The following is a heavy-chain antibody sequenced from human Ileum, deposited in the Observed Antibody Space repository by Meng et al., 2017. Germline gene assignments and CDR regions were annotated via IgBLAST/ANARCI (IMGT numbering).Heavy chain of an antibody. Sequence: QVQPQQSGPGLVKPPQTLSLTCAIPGDSVSSNSAAWNWIRQSPSRGLEWLGRTYYRSKWYNDYAVSVKSRITINPDTSKNQFSLQLNSVTPEDTAVYYCAKDGTSGSYLGLYYWGQGTLVTVSS. CDR2: TYYRSKWYN. D-gene: IGHD1-26*01. V-gene: IGHV6-1*01. CDR1: GDSVSSNSAA. J-gene: IGHJ4*02. CDR3: AKDGTSGSYLGLYY.